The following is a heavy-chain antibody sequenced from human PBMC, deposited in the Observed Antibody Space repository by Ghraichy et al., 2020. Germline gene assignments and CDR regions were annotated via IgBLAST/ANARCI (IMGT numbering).Heavy chain of an antibody. CDR3: VRPYIGSYSFDS. Sequence: GGSLRLSCAASGFIFSTYNMNWVRQAPGKGLEWVSSITSTSNSIYYADSVKGRFTMSRDNAKNSLYLQMSSLRAEDTAIYYCVRPYIGSYSFDSWGQGTLVTFSS. CDR1: GFIFSTYN. D-gene: IGHD1-26*01. V-gene: IGHV3-21*01. CDR2: ITSTSNSI. J-gene: IGHJ4*02.